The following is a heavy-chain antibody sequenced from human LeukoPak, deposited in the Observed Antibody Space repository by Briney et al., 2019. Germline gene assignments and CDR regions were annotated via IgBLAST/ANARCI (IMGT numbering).Heavy chain of an antibody. J-gene: IGHJ5*02. Sequence: NPGGSLRLSCAASGFSFNNYTFNWVPQAPGKGLEWVASISSSSTYIFCADSVQGRFPTYRDNPKHAVYLQKDSLTTDDTAVYYYATSRDYAPRWFDPWGQGTLVTVSS. V-gene: IGHV3-21*01. D-gene: IGHD4-17*01. CDR1: GFSFNNYT. CDR3: ATSRDYAPRWFDP. CDR2: ISSSSTYI.